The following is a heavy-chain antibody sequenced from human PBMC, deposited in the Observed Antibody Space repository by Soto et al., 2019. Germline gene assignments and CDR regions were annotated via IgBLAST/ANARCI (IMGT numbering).Heavy chain of an antibody. Sequence: QVQLVESGGGVVQPGGSLRLSCAASGFTFSNYGMHWVRQAPGKGLEWVAVISNDGSNKYYADSVKGRFTISRDNYKNTLYLQMNSLTTEDTAVYYCARDWVWFGAHPVDYWGQGTLVTVSS. CDR3: ARDWVWFGAHPVDY. CDR2: ISNDGSNK. J-gene: IGHJ4*02. CDR1: GFTFSNYG. D-gene: IGHD3-10*01. V-gene: IGHV3-30*03.